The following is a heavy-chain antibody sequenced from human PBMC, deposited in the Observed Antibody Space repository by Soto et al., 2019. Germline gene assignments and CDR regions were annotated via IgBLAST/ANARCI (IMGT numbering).Heavy chain of an antibody. Sequence: SVKVSCKASGGTFSSYAISWVRQAPGQGLEWMGGIIPIFGTANYAQKFQGRVTITADESTSTAYMELSSLRSEDTAVYYCARAGYDRCPYYYYYVMDVRGQGSSVTGSS. CDR2: IIPIFGTA. V-gene: IGHV1-69*13. J-gene: IGHJ6*02. CDR3: ARAGYDRCPYYYYYVMDV. D-gene: IGHD5-18*01. CDR1: GGTFSSYA.